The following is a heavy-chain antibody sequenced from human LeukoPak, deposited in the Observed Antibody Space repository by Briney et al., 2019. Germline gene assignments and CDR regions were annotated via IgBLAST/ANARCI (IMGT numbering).Heavy chain of an antibody. V-gene: IGHV3-23*01. CDR2: ISGTGGAT. CDR1: GFSFGNYA. Sequence: PGGSLRLSCVASGFSFGNYAMSWVRQAPGKGLQWVSQISGTGGATWYAGFARDRFTISRDNSKKTLYLQMSGLRVEDTALYYCVKDPRGTLGTNWFRSWGQGTL. CDR3: VKDPRGTLGTNWFRS. J-gene: IGHJ5*01.